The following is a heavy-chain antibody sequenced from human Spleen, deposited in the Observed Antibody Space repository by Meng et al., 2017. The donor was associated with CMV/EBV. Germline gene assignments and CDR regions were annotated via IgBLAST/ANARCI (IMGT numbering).Heavy chain of an antibody. CDR2: INHSGST. J-gene: IGHJ4*02. V-gene: IGHV4-39*07. Sequence: SETPSLTCTVSGGSISSSSYYWSWIRQPPGKGLEWIGEINHSGSTNYNPSLKSRVTISVDTSKNQFSLKLSSVTAADTAVYYCARGFYFDYWGQGTLVTVSS. CDR3: ARGFYFDY. CDR1: GGSISSSSYY.